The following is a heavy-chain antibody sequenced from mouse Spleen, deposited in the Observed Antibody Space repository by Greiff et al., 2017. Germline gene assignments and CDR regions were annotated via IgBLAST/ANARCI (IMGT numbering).Heavy chain of an antibody. J-gene: IGHJ1*03. D-gene: IGHD2-12*01. CDR3: ARDSRRYFDV. V-gene: IGHV5-4*01. CDR2: ISDGGSYT. Sequence: EVQRVESGGGLVKPGGSLKLSCAASGFTFSSYAMSWVRQTPEKRLEWVATISDGGSYTYYPDNVKGRFTISRDNAKNNLYLQMSHLKSEDTAMYYCARDSRRYFDVWGTGTTVTVSS. CDR1: GFTFSSYA.